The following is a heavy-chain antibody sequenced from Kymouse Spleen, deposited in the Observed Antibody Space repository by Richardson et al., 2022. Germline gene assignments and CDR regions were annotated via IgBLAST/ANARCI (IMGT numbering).Heavy chain of an antibody. CDR2: IWYDGSNK. D-gene: IGHD1-7*01. CDR1: GFTFSSYG. Sequence: QVQLVESGGGVVQPGRSLRLSCAASGFTFSSYGMHWVRQAPGKGLEWVAVIWYDGSNKYYADSVKGRFTISRDNSKNTLYLQMNSLRAEDTAVYYCARDLNWNYPLDYYYGMDVWGQGTTVTVSS. J-gene: IGHJ6*02. V-gene: IGHV3-33*01. CDR3: ARDLNWNYPLDYYYGMDV.